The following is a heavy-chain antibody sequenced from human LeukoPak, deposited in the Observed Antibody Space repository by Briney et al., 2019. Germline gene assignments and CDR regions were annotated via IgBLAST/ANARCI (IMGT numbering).Heavy chain of an antibody. CDR2: ISAYNGNT. CDR3: ARVIKSYYDILTGYYGYYYYGMDV. CDR1: GYTFTSYG. D-gene: IGHD3-9*01. V-gene: IGHV1-18*01. J-gene: IGHJ6*02. Sequence: ASVKVSCKASGYTFTSYGFSWVRQAPGQGLEWMGWISAYNGNTNYAQKLQGRVTMTTDTSTSTAYMELRSLRSDDTAVYYCARVIKSYYDILTGYYGYYYYGMDVWGQGTTVTVSS.